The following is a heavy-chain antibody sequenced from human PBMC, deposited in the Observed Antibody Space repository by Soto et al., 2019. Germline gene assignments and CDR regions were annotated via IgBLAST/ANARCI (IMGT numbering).Heavy chain of an antibody. CDR1: GFTFSSYA. CDR3: ARDLTPVIVVVVAAKWGGLDY. V-gene: IGHV3-30-3*01. J-gene: IGHJ4*02. D-gene: IGHD2-15*01. Sequence: QVQLVESGGGVVQPGRSLRLSCAASGFTFSSYAMHWVRQAPGKGLEWVAVISYDGSNKYYADSVKGRFTISRDNSKNTLYLQMNSLRAEDTAVYYCARDLTPVIVVVVAAKWGGLDYWGQGTLVTVSS. CDR2: ISYDGSNK.